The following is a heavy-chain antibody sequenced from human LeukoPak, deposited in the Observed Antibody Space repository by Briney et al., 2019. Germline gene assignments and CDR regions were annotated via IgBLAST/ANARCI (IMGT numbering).Heavy chain of an antibody. D-gene: IGHD6-13*01. CDR3: AREEHRLAEAGTSAFDL. CDR2: INRDGGLT. J-gene: IGHJ3*01. Sequence: PGGSLRLSCVASGFTFSENWMHWVRQAPGKGLAWVSHINRDGGLTNYADSVKGRFTISRDNARNTVYLQMGSLRVEDTAIYFCAREEHRLAEAGTSAFDLGGQGTLVTVSP. V-gene: IGHV3-74*01. CDR1: GFTFSENW.